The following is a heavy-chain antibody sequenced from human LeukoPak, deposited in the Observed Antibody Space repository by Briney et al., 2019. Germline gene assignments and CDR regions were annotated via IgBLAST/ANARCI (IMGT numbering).Heavy chain of an antibody. CDR1: GYTFTDYD. Sequence: ASVKVSCKTSGYTFTDYDINWVRQATGQGLEWMGWMNPNSGNTGYAQKFQGRVTMTRNTSISTAYMELSSLRSEDTAVYYCARGLDSTNYYYMDVWGKGTTVTISS. CDR2: MNPNSGNT. J-gene: IGHJ6*03. V-gene: IGHV1-8*02. CDR3: ARGLDSTNYYYMDV.